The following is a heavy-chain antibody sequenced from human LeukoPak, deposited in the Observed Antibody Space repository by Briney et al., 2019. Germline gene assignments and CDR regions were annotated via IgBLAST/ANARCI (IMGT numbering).Heavy chain of an antibody. CDR3: ARSIVLSGYGAFDI. V-gene: IGHV3-23*01. CDR2: IGGGGGST. J-gene: IGHJ3*02. Sequence: GGSLRLSCAASGFTFSAYWMHWVRQAPGKGLEWVSVIGGGGGSTYYADSVKGRFTISRENSKNTLYLQMNSLRAEDTALYYCARSIVLSGYGAFDIWGQGTMVTVSS. CDR1: GFTFSAYW. D-gene: IGHD3-22*01.